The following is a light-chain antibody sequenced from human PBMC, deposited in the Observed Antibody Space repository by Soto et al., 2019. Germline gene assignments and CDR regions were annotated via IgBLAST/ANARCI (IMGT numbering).Light chain of an antibody. Sequence: EIALTQSPGTLSLSPGERATLSCRASQSVSSSYLAWYQHKPGQTPRLLIYDTSTRATGVQTRFSGSRSGAEFTLTIKSLQSEDFAVYYCKPYNNWPLTFGGGTKVDIK. V-gene: IGKV3-15*01. CDR1: QSVSSSY. CDR2: DTS. J-gene: IGKJ4*01. CDR3: KPYNNWPLT.